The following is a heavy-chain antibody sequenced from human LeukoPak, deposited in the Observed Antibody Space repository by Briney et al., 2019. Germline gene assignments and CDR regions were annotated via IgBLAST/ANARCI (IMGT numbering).Heavy chain of an antibody. CDR2: IYHSGST. CDR3: ARDPYCAGGSCYHRFDS. J-gene: IGHJ4*02. V-gene: IGHV4-4*02. Sequence: SGTLSLTCAVSGGSISSSNWWSWVRQPPGKGLEWIGEIYHSGSTNYNSSLKSRITISVDKSKNQFSLKLNSVTAADTAVYFCARDPYCAGGSCYHRFDSWGQGTLVTVSS. D-gene: IGHD2-15*01. CDR1: GGSISSSNW.